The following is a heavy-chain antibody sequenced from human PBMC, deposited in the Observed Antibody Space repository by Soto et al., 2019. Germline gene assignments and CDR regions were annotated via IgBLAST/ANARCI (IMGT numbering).Heavy chain of an antibody. CDR3: ARRGLDLEAGGGWAYDFWSGYLNSKPPYYCYYYMDV. CDR1: GYTFTSYD. V-gene: IGHV1-8*01. CDR2: MNPNSGNT. D-gene: IGHD3-3*01. J-gene: IGHJ6*03. Sequence: RASVKVSCKASGYTFTSYDINWVRQATGQGLEWMGWMNPNSGNTGYAQKSQGRVTMTRNTSISTAYMELSSLRSEDTAVYYCARRGLDLEAGGGWAYDFWSGYLNSKPPYYCYYYMDVWGKGTTVTVSS.